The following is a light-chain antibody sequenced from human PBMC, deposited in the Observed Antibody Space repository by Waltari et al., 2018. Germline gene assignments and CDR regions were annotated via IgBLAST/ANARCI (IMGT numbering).Light chain of an antibody. CDR2: DFR. J-gene: IGLJ2*01. CDR1: SRDVGGYNY. CDR3: NSYSNTATPVV. V-gene: IGLV2-14*03. Sequence: QSALTQPASVSGSPGQSITISCTGTSRDVGGYNYVSWYQQHPGKAPKLIIYDFRSRPSGVSDRFSGSKSGNTASLTISGLQAEDEADYHCNSYSNTATPVVFGGGTRLTVL.